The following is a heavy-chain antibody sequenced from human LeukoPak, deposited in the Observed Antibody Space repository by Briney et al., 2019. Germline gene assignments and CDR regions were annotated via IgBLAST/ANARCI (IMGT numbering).Heavy chain of an antibody. Sequence: PGGSLRLSCAASGFTFSSYAMHRVRQAPGKGLEWVAVISYDRSNKYYADSVKGRFTISRDNSKNTLYLQMNSLRAEDTAVYYCARSSSWFDFDYWGQGTLVTVSS. CDR1: GFTFSSYA. V-gene: IGHV3-30-3*01. J-gene: IGHJ4*02. CDR2: ISYDRSNK. CDR3: ARSSSWFDFDY. D-gene: IGHD6-13*01.